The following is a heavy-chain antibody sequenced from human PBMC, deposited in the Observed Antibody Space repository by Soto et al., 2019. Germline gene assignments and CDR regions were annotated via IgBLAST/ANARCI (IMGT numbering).Heavy chain of an antibody. Sequence: SETLSLTCTVSGGSISSYYWSWIRQPPGKGLEWIGYIYYSGTTTNYNPSLKSRVTLSVDTSKNQFSLKLSSVTAADTAVYYCARLGGSYAVPHFDYWGQGTLVTVSS. J-gene: IGHJ4*02. CDR2: IYYSGTTT. CDR1: GGSISSYY. V-gene: IGHV4-59*08. CDR3: ARLGGSYAVPHFDY. D-gene: IGHD1-26*01.